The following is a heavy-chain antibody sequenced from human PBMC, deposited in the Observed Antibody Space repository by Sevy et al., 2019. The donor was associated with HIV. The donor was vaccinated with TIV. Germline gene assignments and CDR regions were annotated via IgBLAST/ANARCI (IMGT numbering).Heavy chain of an antibody. CDR3: ARGRVFHDYGGNGAFDI. CDR1: GYTFTSYD. V-gene: IGHV1-8*01. D-gene: IGHD4-17*01. Sequence: ASVKVSCKASGYTFTSYDINWVRQATGQGLEWMGWMNPNSGNTGYAQKFQGRVTMTRNTSISTAYMELSSLRSEDTAVYYCARGRVFHDYGGNGAFDIWGQGTMVTVSS. CDR2: MNPNSGNT. J-gene: IGHJ3*02.